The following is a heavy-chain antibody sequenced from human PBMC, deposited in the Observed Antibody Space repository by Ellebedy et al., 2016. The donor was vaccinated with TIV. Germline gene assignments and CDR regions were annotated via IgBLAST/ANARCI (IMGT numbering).Heavy chain of an antibody. CDR1: GFTFSDHN. J-gene: IGHJ4*02. CDR2: ITISSET. D-gene: IGHD5-18*01. Sequence: GGSLRLSXAASGFTFSDHNMVWVRQAPGRGLEWVSYITISSETYYPDSVKGRFTISRDNARNSLYLQMNSLRAEDTAVYYCTRDPDTASKIDCWGRGTLVTVSS. V-gene: IGHV3-69-1*02. CDR3: TRDPDTASKIDC.